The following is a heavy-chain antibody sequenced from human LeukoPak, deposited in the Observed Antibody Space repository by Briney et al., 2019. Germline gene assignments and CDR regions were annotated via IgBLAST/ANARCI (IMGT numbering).Heavy chain of an antibody. CDR3: AKEMDYDFWSQGYGMDV. V-gene: IGHV3-30*18. Sequence: GGSLRLSCAASGFTFSSYGMHWVRQAPGKGLEWVAVISYDGSNKYYADSGKGRFTISRDNSKNTLYLQMNSLRAEDTAVYYCAKEMDYDFWSQGYGMDVWGQGTTVTVSS. J-gene: IGHJ6*02. D-gene: IGHD3-3*01. CDR1: GFTFSSYG. CDR2: ISYDGSNK.